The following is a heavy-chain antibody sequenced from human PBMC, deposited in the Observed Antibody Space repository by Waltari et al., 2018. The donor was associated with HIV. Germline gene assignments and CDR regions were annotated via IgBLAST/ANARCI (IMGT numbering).Heavy chain of an antibody. CDR2: HYYSGTT. J-gene: IGHJ4*02. CDR1: GVPISSSNHF. Sequence: LRLQESGPGLVKPSETLSLNCNVSGVPISSSNHFWGWVRQPPRRNMKWISTHYYSGTTYSNPSFKSRVSISIDVSKNVVSLILGYVTAADTGRYFCARHPTTGAHFFDSWGQGTLVTVSS. CDR3: ARHPTTGAHFFDS. V-gene: IGHV4-39*02. D-gene: IGHD1-1*01.